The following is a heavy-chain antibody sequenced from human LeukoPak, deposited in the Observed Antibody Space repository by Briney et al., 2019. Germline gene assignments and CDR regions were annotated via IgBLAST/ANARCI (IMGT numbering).Heavy chain of an antibody. Sequence: GGSLRLSCAASGFTFSSYAMSWVRQAPGKGLEWVSGISGTAGVTYYADSVKGRFTISRDNSKNTLFLQMNSLRAEDTAVYYCAKDLLGTAILGVAPFQHWGQGTLVAVSS. CDR3: AKDLLGTAILGVAPFQH. J-gene: IGHJ1*01. CDR2: ISGTAGVT. V-gene: IGHV3-23*01. CDR1: GFTFSSYA. D-gene: IGHD3-3*01.